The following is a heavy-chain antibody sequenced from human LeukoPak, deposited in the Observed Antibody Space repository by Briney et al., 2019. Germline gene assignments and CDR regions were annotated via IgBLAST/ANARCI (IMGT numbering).Heavy chain of an antibody. J-gene: IGHJ6*02. CDR3: ARAYGSYYYYGMDV. CDR1: GFTFSSYG. CDR2: ISYDGSNK. Sequence: GRSLRLSCAACGFTFSSYGMHWVRQAPGKGLKWVALISYDGSNKYYADSVKGRFTISRDNSKNTLYLQENSVRAEDARVYYCARAYGSYYYYGMDVWGQGTTVTVSS. V-gene: IGHV3-30*03. D-gene: IGHD3-10*01.